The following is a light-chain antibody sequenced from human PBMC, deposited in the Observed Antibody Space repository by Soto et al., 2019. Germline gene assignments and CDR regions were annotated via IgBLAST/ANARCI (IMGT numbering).Light chain of an antibody. CDR2: YMS. V-gene: IGKV3-11*01. CDR3: HQRQSWPRT. J-gene: IGKJ1*01. Sequence: EIVLTQSPATLSSSPEETATLSCRASQYVGTRLAWYQHKPGQAPRLLIYYMSKRATGIPARFSGSGSGTDFTLTISNLAPEDFGVYYCHQRQSWPRTFGQGTKVEIK. CDR1: QYVGTR.